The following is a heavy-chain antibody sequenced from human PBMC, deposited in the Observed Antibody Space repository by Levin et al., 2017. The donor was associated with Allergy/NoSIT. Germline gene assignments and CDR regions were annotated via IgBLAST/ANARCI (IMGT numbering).Heavy chain of an antibody. CDR3: ARGPQTDWLSEIDY. Sequence: SETLSLTCTVSGGSISSYYWSWIRQPPGKGLEWIGYIYYSGSTNYNPSLKSRVTISVDTSKNQFSLKLSSVTAADTAVYYCARGPQTDWLSEIDYWGQGTLVTVSS. J-gene: IGHJ4*02. V-gene: IGHV4-59*01. CDR1: GGSISSYY. CDR2: IYYSGST. D-gene: IGHD3-9*01.